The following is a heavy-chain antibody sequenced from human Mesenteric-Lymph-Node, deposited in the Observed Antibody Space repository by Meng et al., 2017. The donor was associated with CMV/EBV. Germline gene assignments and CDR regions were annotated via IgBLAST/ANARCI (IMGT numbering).Heavy chain of an antibody. CDR2: VSGSGSST. D-gene: IGHD2-2*01. CDR1: GFTFSRYE. Sequence: GGSLRLSCTGSGFTFSRYEMNWVRQAPGKGLEWVSYVSGSGSSTYYADSVKGRFTISRDNSKNTLYLQMNSLRAEETAVYYCAKGMYRGDYWGQGTLVTVSS. CDR3: AKGMYRGDY. V-gene: IGHV3-23*01. J-gene: IGHJ4*02.